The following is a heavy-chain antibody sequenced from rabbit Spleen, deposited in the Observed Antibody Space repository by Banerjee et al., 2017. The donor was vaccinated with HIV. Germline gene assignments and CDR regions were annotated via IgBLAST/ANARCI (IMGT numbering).Heavy chain of an antibody. CDR3: ARGNSRANL. Sequence: QEQLVESGGDLVKPEGSLTLTCTASGFSFSSSAWICWVRQAPGKGLEWIACIYAGSSGSTYYASWAKGRFTISKTSSTTVTLQMTSLTAADTATYFCARGNSRANLWGQGTLVTVS. CDR2: IYAGSSGST. J-gene: IGHJ4*01. V-gene: IGHV1S45*01. CDR1: GFSFSSSAW.